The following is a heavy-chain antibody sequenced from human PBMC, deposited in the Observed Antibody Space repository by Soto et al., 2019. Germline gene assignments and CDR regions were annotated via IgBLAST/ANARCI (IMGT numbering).Heavy chain of an antibody. Sequence: QVQLQESGPGLVKPSETLSLTCTVSGGSIRSYYWSWIRQPPGKGLERIGYIYYSGSTNYNPSLKSRVTISVDTSKNQFSLKLSSVTAADTAVYYCARRYGDAVDYWGQGTLVTVSS. V-gene: IGHV4-59*01. CDR2: IYYSGST. CDR3: ARRYGDAVDY. CDR1: GGSIRSYY. D-gene: IGHD4-17*01. J-gene: IGHJ4*02.